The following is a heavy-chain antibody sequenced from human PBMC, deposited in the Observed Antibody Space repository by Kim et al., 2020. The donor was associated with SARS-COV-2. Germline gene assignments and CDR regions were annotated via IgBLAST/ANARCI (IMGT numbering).Heavy chain of an antibody. CDR3: ARSAESGSYDSSGMDV. V-gene: IGHV3-48*02. Sequence: SVKGRFTISRDNAKNSLYLQMNSLRDEDTAVYYCARSAESGSYDSSGMDVWGQGTTVTVSS. D-gene: IGHD1-26*01. J-gene: IGHJ6*02.